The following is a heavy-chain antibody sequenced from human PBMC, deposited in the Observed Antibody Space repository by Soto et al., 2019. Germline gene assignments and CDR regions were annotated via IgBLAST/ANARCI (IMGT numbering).Heavy chain of an antibody. J-gene: IGHJ4*02. Sequence: LRLSCAASGFTFSSYAMHWVRQAPGNGLEWVAVISYDGSNKYYADSVKGRFTISRDNSKNTLYLQMNSLRAEDTAVYYCASRGRGRGYFDYWGQGTLVTVSS. CDR3: ASRGRGRGYFDY. D-gene: IGHD3-10*01. CDR1: GFTFSSYA. CDR2: ISYDGSNK. V-gene: IGHV3-30-3*01.